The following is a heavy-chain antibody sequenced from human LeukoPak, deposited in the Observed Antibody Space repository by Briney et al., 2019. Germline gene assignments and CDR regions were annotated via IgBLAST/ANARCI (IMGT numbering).Heavy chain of an antibody. CDR1: GYTFTRYY. Sequence: APVKVSCKASGYTFTRYYMHWVGQAPGQGLEWMGWINPNSGGTNYAQKFQGRVTMTRDTSISTTYMELSRLRSDDTAVYYCARADLDDFWSGYYGRRATPRRSYYFDYWGQGTLVTVSS. J-gene: IGHJ4*02. V-gene: IGHV1-2*02. CDR3: ARADLDDFWSGYYGRRATPRRSYYFDY. CDR2: INPNSGGT. D-gene: IGHD3-3*01.